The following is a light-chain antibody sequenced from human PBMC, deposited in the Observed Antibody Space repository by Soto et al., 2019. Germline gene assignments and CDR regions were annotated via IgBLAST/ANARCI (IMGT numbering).Light chain of an antibody. CDR1: QSISSW. V-gene: IGKV1-5*03. CDR3: QHYNSYSEA. Sequence: IQMTQSASTLSASVGATVILACGASQSISSWLAWYQQKPGKDTKLLSYKASSLASGVPSRVSGIGSGKEVTLTISSLQPDDGATYDGQHYNSYSEAFGQGTKVDI. J-gene: IGKJ1*01. CDR2: KAS.